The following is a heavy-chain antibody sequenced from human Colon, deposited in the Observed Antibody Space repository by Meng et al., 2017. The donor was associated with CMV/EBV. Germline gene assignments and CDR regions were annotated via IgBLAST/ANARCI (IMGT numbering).Heavy chain of an antibody. CDR2: ITSAGDT. Sequence: GALRLSCAASGFSFSSYDIHWVRHATGKGLEWVSAITSAGDTYYPDSVKGRITISRENAKNSVYLQMNSLRAGDTAVYYCGRAKYSSSSGLIDYWGQGTLVTVSS. V-gene: IGHV3-13*01. CDR3: GRAKYSSSSGLIDY. J-gene: IGHJ4*02. CDR1: GFSFSSYD. D-gene: IGHD6-6*01.